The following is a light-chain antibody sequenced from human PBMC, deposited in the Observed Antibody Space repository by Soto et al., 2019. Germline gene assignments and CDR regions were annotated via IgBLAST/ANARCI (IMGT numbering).Light chain of an antibody. CDR2: GKN. V-gene: IGLV1-40*01. CDR3: QSYDRSLRVVV. Sequence: QAVVTQPPSVSGTPGQTVTISCTGSDSNIGAGYGVHWYQQVAGSAPRLLIYGKNYRPSGVPDRFSGSNAGTSASLAITGLQAEDEADYYCQSYDRSLRVVVFGGGTKLTVL. J-gene: IGLJ2*01. CDR1: DSNIGAGYG.